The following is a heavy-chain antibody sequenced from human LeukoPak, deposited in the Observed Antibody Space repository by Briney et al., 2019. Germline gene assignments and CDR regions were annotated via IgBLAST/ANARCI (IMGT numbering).Heavy chain of an antibody. D-gene: IGHD6-6*01. CDR1: GGTFSSYA. J-gene: IGHJ3*02. CDR2: IIPILGIA. Sequence: SVKVSCKASGGTFSSYAISWVRQAPGQGLEWMGRIIPILGIANYAQKFQGRVTITADKSTSTAYMELSSLRSEDTAVYYCARDSQSDSSYSVGAFDIWGQGTMVTVSS. CDR3: ARDSQSDSSYSVGAFDI. V-gene: IGHV1-69*04.